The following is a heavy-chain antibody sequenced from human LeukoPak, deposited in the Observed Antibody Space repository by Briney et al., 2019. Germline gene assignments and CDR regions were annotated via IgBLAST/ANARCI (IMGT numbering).Heavy chain of an antibody. J-gene: IGHJ4*02. V-gene: IGHV4-39*01. CDR1: GGSISSNIYY. Sequence: NPSETLSLTCNVSGGSISSNIYYWGWIRQPPGKGLEWIGSIYHTGSTYYNPSLKSRVTMSVDTSKNQFSLKLSSVTAPDTAVYYCARQLADSNNWYHFNYWGQGTLVTVSS. CDR3: ARQLADSNNWYHFNY. CDR2: IYHTGST. D-gene: IGHD6-13*01.